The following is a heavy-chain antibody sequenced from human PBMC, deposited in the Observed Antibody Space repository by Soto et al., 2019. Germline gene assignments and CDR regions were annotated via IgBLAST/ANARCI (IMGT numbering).Heavy chain of an antibody. CDR3: ARGGGYDY. J-gene: IGHJ4*02. CDR2: IYSSGST. CDR1: CASISSGNYY. V-gene: IGHV4-30-4*01. Sequence: ILSLTCTVSCASISSGNYYWSWIRQPPGKGLEWIGYIYSSGSTYSNPSLRSRVTISADTSKNQFSLKLTSVTAADTAVYYCARGGGYDYWGQGALVTVSS. D-gene: IGHD3-22*01.